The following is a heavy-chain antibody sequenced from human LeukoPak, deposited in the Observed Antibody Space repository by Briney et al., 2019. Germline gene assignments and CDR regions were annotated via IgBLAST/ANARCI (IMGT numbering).Heavy chain of an antibody. V-gene: IGHV3-30*03. Sequence: HPGGSLRLSCAASGFTFSTYGMRWVRQAPGKGLEWVSVISCDGSDKYYADSLKGRFTISRDNSKNTLSLQMNSLRPEDPPVYSCVCSLPGGVMQGWFHWGGGTLVTVSS. CDR1: GFTFSTYG. D-gene: IGHD2-2*01. CDR2: ISCDGSDK. J-gene: IGHJ4*02. CDR3: VCSLPGGVMQGWFH.